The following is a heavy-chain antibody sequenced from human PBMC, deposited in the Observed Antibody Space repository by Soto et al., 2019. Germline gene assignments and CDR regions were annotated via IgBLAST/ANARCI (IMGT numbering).Heavy chain of an antibody. CDR3: ARGGLYSSSSGHGMDV. J-gene: IGHJ6*02. Sequence: GGSLRLSCAASGFTFSSYGMHWVRQAPGKGLEWVAVIWYDGSNKYYADSVKGRFTISRDNSKNTLYLQMNSLRAEDTAVYYCARGGLYSSSSGHGMDVWGQGTTVTVS. D-gene: IGHD6-6*01. V-gene: IGHV3-33*01. CDR1: GFTFSSYG. CDR2: IWYDGSNK.